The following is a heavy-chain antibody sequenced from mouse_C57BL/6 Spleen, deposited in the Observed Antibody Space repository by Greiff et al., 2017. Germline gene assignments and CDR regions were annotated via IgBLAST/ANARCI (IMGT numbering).Heavy chain of an antibody. CDR2: ISYDGSN. CDR3: AGGYAMDY. V-gene: IGHV3-6*01. CDR1: GYSITSGYY. D-gene: IGHD1-1*02. Sequence: EVQLQESGPGLVKPSQSLSLTCSVTGYSITSGYYWNWIRQFPGNKLEWTGYISYDGSNNYNPSLKNRISITRDTSKNQFFLKLNSVTTEDTATYYCAGGYAMDYWGQGTSVTVSS. J-gene: IGHJ4*01.